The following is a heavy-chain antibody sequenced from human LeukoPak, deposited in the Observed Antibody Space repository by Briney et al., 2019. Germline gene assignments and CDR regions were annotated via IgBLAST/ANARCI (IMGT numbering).Heavy chain of an antibody. J-gene: IGHJ4*02. CDR1: GGSISSYY. CDR3: SSSSPSRRFDY. CDR2: IYYSGST. V-gene: IGHV4-59*01. Sequence: SETLSLTCTVSGGSISSYYWSWIRQPPGKGLEWIGYIYYSGSTNYNPSLKSRVTISVDTSKNQFSLKLSSVTAADTAVYYCSSSSPSRRFDYWGQGTLVTVSS. D-gene: IGHD6-13*01.